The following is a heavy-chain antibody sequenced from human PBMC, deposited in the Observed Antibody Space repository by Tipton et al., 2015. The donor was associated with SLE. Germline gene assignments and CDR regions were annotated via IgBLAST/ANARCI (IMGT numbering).Heavy chain of an antibody. Sequence: SLRLSCAASGFTFSSYGMHWXRQAPGKGLEWVAVIWYDGSNKYYADSVKGRFTISRDNSKNTLYLQMNSLRAEDTAVYYCARDXPNQLLYDYWGQGTLVTVSS. D-gene: IGHD2-2*02. CDR3: ARDXPNQLLYDY. J-gene: IGHJ4*02. CDR2: IWYDGSNK. CDR1: GFTFSSYG. V-gene: IGHV3-33*01.